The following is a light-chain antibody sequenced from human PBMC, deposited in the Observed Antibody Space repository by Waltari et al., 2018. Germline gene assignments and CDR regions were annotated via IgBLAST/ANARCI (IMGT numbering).Light chain of an antibody. CDR1: ELTDKY. CDR2: RNT. V-gene: IGLV3-25*03. J-gene: IGLJ2*01. Sequence: SPGLTQPPSVSVSPGQTAIITCSGSELTDKYIYWFQQKSGQAAVVVIRRNTGRPSGIPERFSASDSGTTGTLVISGVEAEDEADYYCQSADDSGNHVLFGGGTRLTVL. CDR3: QSADDSGNHVL.